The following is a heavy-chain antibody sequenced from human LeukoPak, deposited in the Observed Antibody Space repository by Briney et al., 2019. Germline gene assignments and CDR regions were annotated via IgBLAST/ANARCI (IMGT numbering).Heavy chain of an antibody. CDR3: ANLRVGYYNTFDY. V-gene: IGHV3-23*01. Sequence: GGSLRLSCAASGITFSTYAMTWVRQAPGKGLEWVSAISGSGGSTSYADSVKGRFTISRDNSKNTLYLQMNSLRAEDTALYYCANLRVGYYNTFDYWGQGTLVTVSS. CDR2: ISGSGGST. J-gene: IGHJ4*02. CDR1: GITFSTYA. D-gene: IGHD1-26*01.